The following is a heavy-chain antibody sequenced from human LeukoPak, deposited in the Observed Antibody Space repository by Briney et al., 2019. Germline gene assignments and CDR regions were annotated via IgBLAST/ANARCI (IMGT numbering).Heavy chain of an antibody. V-gene: IGHV5-51*01. CDR2: IYPGDSDT. J-gene: IGHJ3*02. CDR1: GYTFTNYW. CDR3: ASPGYCSSTSCYDQDAFDI. Sequence: GESLKISCKGSGYTFTNYWIGWVRQMPGKGLEWMGIIYPGDSDTRYSPSFQGQVTISADKSIGTAYLQWSSLKASDTAMYYCASPGYCSSTSCYDQDAFDIWGQGTMVTVSS. D-gene: IGHD2-2*01.